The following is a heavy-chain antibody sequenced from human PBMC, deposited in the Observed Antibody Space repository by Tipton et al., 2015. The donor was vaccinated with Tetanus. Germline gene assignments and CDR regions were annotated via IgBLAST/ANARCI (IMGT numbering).Heavy chain of an antibody. CDR3: ARGYSGGSSDSFDY. J-gene: IGHJ4*02. Sequence: TLSLTCTVSGGSISSGGYYWSWIRQHPGKGLEWIGYIYYSGSTYYNPSLKSRVTISVDTSKNQFSLKLSSVTAADTAVYYCARGYSGGSSDSFDYWVQATLVTVSS. CDR2: IYYSGST. V-gene: IGHV4-31*03. CDR1: GGSISSGGYY. D-gene: IGHD2-15*01.